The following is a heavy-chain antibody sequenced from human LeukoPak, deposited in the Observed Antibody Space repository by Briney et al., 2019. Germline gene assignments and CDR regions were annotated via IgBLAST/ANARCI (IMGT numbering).Heavy chain of an antibody. D-gene: IGHD5-18*01. Sequence: SETLSFTCTVSGGSINSYYWSWIRQPPGKGLEWIGYIYSSGSTNYNPSLKSRVTISVDTSKNQFSLKLSSVTAADTAVYYCARGYSYYFDYWGQGTLVTVSS. CDR3: ARGYSYYFDY. V-gene: IGHV4-59*01. CDR2: IYSSGST. J-gene: IGHJ4*02. CDR1: GGSINSYY.